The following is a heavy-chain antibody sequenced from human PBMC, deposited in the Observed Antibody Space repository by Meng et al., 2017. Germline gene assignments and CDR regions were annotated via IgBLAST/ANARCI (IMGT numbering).Heavy chain of an antibody. Sequence: VQLVQSGAEGKKPGASVKVSCKASGYTFTTYAIHWVCQAPGQRLEWMGWINAGNSDTKYSQKLQGRVTITRDTSASTVYMEVSSLRSEDTGVYYCARAIAVSGTGRFDYWGQGTLVTVSS. CDR3: ARAIAVSGTGRFDY. V-gene: IGHV1-3*01. CDR2: INAGNSDT. D-gene: IGHD6-19*01. J-gene: IGHJ4*02. CDR1: GYTFTTYA.